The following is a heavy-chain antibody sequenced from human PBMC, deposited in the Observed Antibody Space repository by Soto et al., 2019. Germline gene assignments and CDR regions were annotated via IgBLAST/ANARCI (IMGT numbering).Heavy chain of an antibody. CDR3: ARDKITGLFDY. CDR2: INHSGST. CDR1: GGSFSGYY. D-gene: IGHD2-8*02. J-gene: IGHJ4*02. V-gene: IGHV4-34*01. Sequence: QVQLQQWGAGLLKPSETLSLTCAVYGGSFSGYYWTWIRQPPGTGLECIGEINHSGSTNYNPSLKTXVTISVDTSKNQFSLTLTSVPAADPAVYYCARDKITGLFDYWGQGTLVTVSS.